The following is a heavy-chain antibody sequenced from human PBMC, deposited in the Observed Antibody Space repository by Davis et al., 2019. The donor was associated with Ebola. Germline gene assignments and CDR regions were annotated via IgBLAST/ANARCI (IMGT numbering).Heavy chain of an antibody. CDR1: GGSISSSSYY. Sequence: PSETLSLTCTVSGGSISSSSYYWGSIRQPPGKGLEWIVGIYYSGSTYYNPSLKSRVTISVDTSKNQFSLKLSSVTAADTAVYYCARCYGDYAPTDYWGQGTLFTVSS. V-gene: IGHV4-39*07. J-gene: IGHJ4*02. CDR2: IYYSGST. D-gene: IGHD4-17*01. CDR3: ARCYGDYAPTDY.